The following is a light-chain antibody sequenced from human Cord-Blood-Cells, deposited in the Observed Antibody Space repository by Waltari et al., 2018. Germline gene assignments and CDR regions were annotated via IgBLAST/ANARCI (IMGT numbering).Light chain of an antibody. CDR1: SSDGGGYNY. J-gene: IGLJ1*01. CDR2: DVS. V-gene: IGLV2-14*01. CDR3: SSYTSSSTLDV. Sequence: QSALTQPASVSGSPGQPITISCTGTSSDGGGYNYVSWYQQHPGKAPKLMIYDVSNRPSGVSNRFSGSKSGNTASLTISGLQAEDEADYYCSSYTSSSTLDVFGTGTKVTVL.